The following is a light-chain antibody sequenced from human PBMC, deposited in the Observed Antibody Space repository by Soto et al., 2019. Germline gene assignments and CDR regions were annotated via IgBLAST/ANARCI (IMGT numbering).Light chain of an antibody. V-gene: IGLV1-44*01. CDR3: AAWDDSLNGHYV. CDR1: SSNIGSNT. Sequence: QSALTQPPSASGTPGQRVTLSCSGSSSNIGSNTVNWYQHLPGTAPKLLIYSNYQRPSGVPDRFSGSKSGTSASLVISGLQSEDEADYYCAAWDDSLNGHYVFGTGTKVTVL. J-gene: IGLJ1*01. CDR2: SNY.